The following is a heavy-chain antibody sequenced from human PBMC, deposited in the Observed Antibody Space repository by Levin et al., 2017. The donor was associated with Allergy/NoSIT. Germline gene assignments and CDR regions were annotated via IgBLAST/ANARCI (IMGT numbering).Heavy chain of an antibody. CDR1: GYSFSTYG. Sequence: GESLKISCKASGYSFSTYGISWVRQAPGQGLEWMGWINGDKGWTHYAQKFQGRITVTTDTSTNTGYMELRSLRSDDTAVYYCARDDRQEDGGNQGYFDLWGQGTLVTVSS. V-gene: IGHV1-18*01. CDR2: INGDKGWT. D-gene: IGHD5-24*01. CDR3: ARDDRQEDGGNQGYFDL. J-gene: IGHJ4*02.